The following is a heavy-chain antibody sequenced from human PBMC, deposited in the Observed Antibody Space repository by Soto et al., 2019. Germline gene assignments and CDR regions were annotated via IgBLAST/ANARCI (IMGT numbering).Heavy chain of an antibody. Sequence: QVQLQESGPGLVKPSQTLSLTCTVSGGSISSGGYYWSWIRQHPGKGLEWIGYIYYSGSTYYNPYLKSRVTISVDTSKNQFSLKLSSVSAADTAVYYCARDVLWGYSSSTSCDMDVWGKGTTVTVSS. CDR1: GGSISSGGYY. D-gene: IGHD2-2*01. CDR2: IYYSGST. J-gene: IGHJ6*03. V-gene: IGHV4-31*03. CDR3: ARDVLWGYSSSTSCDMDV.